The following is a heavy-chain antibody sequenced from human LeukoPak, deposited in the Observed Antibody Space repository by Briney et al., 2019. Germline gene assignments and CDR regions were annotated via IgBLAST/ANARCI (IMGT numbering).Heavy chain of an antibody. CDR3: AKFEGSSSSGSSDY. CDR2: ISGSGGST. D-gene: IGHD6-6*01. V-gene: IGHV3-23*01. CDR1: GFTFNRYW. J-gene: IGHJ4*02. Sequence: PGGSLRLSCAASGFTFNRYWMSWVRQAPGKGLEWVSAISGSGGSTYYADSVKGRFTISRDNSKNTLYLQMNSLRAEDTAVYYCAKFEGSSSSGSSDYWGQGTLVTVSS.